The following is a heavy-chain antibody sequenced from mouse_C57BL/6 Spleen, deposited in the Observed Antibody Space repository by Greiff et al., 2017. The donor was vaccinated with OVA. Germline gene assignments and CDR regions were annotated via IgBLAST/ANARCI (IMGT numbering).Heavy chain of an antibody. V-gene: IGHV1-72*01. CDR1: GYTFTSYW. J-gene: IGHJ2*01. Sequence: VQLQQPGAELVKPGASVKLSCKASGYTFTSYWMHWVKQRPGRGLEWIGRIAPNSGGTKYNEKFKSKATLTVDKPSSTAYMQLSSLTSEDSAVYYCARHYSNYPYYFDYWGQGTTLTVSS. CDR3: ARHYSNYPYYFDY. D-gene: IGHD2-5*01. CDR2: IAPNSGGT.